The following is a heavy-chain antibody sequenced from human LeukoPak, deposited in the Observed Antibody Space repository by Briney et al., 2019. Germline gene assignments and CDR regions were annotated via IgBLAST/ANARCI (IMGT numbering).Heavy chain of an antibody. CDR3: ARGGGDYYDSSGKIDY. D-gene: IGHD3-22*01. V-gene: IGHV4-59*01. Sequence: SETLSLTCTVSGGSISSYYWSWIRQPPGKGLERIGYIYYSGSTNYNPSLKSRVTISVDTSKNQFSLKLSSVTAADTAVYYCARGGGDYYDSSGKIDYWGQGTLVTVSS. CDR2: IYYSGST. J-gene: IGHJ4*02. CDR1: GGSISSYY.